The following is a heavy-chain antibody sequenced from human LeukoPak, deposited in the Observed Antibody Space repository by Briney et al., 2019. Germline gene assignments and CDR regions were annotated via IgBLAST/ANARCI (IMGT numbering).Heavy chain of an antibody. D-gene: IGHD3-22*01. CDR3: VKGGKGISDSSGYYLFDY. CDR1: GFTFSSYA. CDR2: ISVSGGST. J-gene: IGHJ4*02. V-gene: IGHV3-23*01. Sequence: GGSLRLSCAASGFTFSSYAMSWVRQAPGKGLEWVSAISVSGGSTYYADSVKGRFTISRDNSKNTLYLQMNSLRAEDTAVYYCVKGGKGISDSSGYYLFDYWGQGTLVTVSS.